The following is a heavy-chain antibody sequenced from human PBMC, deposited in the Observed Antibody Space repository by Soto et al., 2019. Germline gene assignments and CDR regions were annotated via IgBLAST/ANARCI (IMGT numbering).Heavy chain of an antibody. J-gene: IGHJ6*02. D-gene: IGHD2-2*01. CDR3: ARDFSSCSTARCYSYYYGMDV. V-gene: IGHV3-74*01. CDR2: IDSDGSRT. Sequence: EVQLVESGGGLVQPGGSLRLSCSASGFNFSRYWTHWVRQVPGRGLEWVSRIDSDGSRTSYADSVKGRFTISRDNAKNTLYLQMKSLRVEDPAVYHCARDFSSCSTARCYSYYYGMDVWGQGTTVTVSS. CDR1: GFNFSRYW.